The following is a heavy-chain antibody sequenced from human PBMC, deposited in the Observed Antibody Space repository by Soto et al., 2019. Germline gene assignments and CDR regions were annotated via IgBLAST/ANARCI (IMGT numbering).Heavy chain of an antibody. V-gene: IGHV1-24*01. Sequence: ASVKVSCKVSGYTLTELAMHWVRQAPGKGLEWMGGFDPEDGETIYAQKFQGRVTMTEDKSTDTAYMELSSLRSEDTAVYYCANPVGTGYSSGWFHYWGQGTLVTVSS. D-gene: IGHD6-19*01. CDR2: FDPEDGET. CDR3: ANPVGTGYSSGWFHY. J-gene: IGHJ4*02. CDR1: GYTLTELA.